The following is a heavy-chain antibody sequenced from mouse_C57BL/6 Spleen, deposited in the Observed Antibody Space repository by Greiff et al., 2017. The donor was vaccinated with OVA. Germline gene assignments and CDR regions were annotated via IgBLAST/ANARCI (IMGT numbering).Heavy chain of an antibody. CDR2: ISSGSSTI. V-gene: IGHV5-17*01. CDR1: GFTFSDYG. J-gene: IGHJ2*01. CDR3: ARRYYYGSSYRDY. Sequence: EVQGVESGGGLVKPGGSLKLSCAASGFTFSDYGMHWVRQAPEKGLEWVAYISSGSSTIYYADTVKGRFTISRDNAKNTLFLQMTSLRSEDTAMYYCARRYYYGSSYRDYWGQGTTLTVSS. D-gene: IGHD1-1*01.